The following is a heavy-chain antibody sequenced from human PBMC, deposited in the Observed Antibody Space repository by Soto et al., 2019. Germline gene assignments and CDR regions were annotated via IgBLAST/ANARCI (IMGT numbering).Heavy chain of an antibody. J-gene: IGHJ5*02. Sequence: QVQLVQSGAEVKKPGASVKVSCKASGYTFTGYCIHWVRQAPGQGLEWMGCSNADSGATTYAQKFQGWVTLTRDTSISTAYMELSRLKPDDAAIYYGASSPRSPDNWFDPWGEGTLVTVSS. CDR2: SNADSGAT. V-gene: IGHV1-2*04. CDR1: GYTFTGYC. CDR3: ASSPRSPDNWFDP.